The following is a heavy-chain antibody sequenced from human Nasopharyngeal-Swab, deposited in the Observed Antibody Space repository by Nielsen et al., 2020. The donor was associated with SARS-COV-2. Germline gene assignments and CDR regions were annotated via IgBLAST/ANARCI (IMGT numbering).Heavy chain of an antibody. D-gene: IGHD4-11*01. CDR1: GFTFSSYA. J-gene: IGHJ4*02. V-gene: IGHV3-33*08. Sequence: GGSLRLSCAASGFTFSSYAMHWVRQAPGKGLEWVAVIWYDGSNKYYADSVKGRFTISRDNSKNTLYLQMNSLRAEDTAVYYCARDLEVGLSSYSNQDYWGQGTLVTVSS. CDR2: IWYDGSNK. CDR3: ARDLEVGLSSYSNQDY.